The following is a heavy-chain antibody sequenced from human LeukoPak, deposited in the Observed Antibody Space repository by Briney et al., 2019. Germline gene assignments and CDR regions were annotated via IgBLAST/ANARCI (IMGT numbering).Heavy chain of an antibody. V-gene: IGHV4-34*10. CDR3: ARYGDYGDYGGWFDP. CDR1: GGSFSGYY. CDR2: INHSGST. D-gene: IGHD4-17*01. Sequence: SETLSLTCAVYGGSFSGYYWSWIRQPPGKGLEWIGEINHSGSTNYNPSLKSRVTMSVDTSKNQFSLKLSSVTAADTAVYYCARYGDYGDYGGWFDPWGQGTLVTVSS. J-gene: IGHJ5*02.